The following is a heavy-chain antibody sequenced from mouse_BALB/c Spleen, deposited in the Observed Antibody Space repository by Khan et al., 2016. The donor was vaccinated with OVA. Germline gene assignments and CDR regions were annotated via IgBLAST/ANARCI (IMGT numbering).Heavy chain of an antibody. D-gene: IGHD2-3*01. CDR2: ISGSGSYT. Sequence: EVELVESGGGLVKPGGSLKLSCAASGFTFSSYGMSWFRQTPEKRLEWVATISGSGSYTYYPDSVKGRFSISRDNAKNILYLQMSSLRSEDTALYCSARRNDGYYGYFDVWGAGTTVTVSS. CDR1: GFTFSSYG. CDR3: ARRNDGYYGYFDV. J-gene: IGHJ1*01. V-gene: IGHV5-9-2*01.